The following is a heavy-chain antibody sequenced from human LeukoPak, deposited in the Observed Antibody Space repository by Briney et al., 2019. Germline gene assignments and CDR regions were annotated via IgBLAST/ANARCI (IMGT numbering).Heavy chain of an antibody. CDR3: ARDPLHWNDGVDDSFDI. J-gene: IGHJ3*02. CDR1: GFTFSSYA. D-gene: IGHD1-1*01. V-gene: IGHV3-23*01. CDR2: ISGSGGST. Sequence: GGSLRLSCAASGFTFSSYAMSWVRQAPGKGLEWVSGISGSGGSTYYADSVKGRFTISRDNSKNSLYLQMNSLRVEDTAVYYCARDPLHWNDGVDDSFDIWGQGTMVTVSS.